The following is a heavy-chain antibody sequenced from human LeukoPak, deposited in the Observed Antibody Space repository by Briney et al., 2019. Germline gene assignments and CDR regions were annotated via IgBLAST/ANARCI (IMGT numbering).Heavy chain of an antibody. CDR1: GFTFSSFA. CDR3: AKAYGSGIYYNYFDY. D-gene: IGHD3-10*01. V-gene: IGHV3-23*01. Sequence: PGGSLRLSCSASGFTFSSFAMTWVRQAPGKGLEWVSSISGGGGSTYHADSVKGRFTISRDSSKNTLYLQMNSLRAEDTAVYYCAKAYGSGIYYNYFDYWGQGTLVTVSS. CDR2: ISGGGGST. J-gene: IGHJ4*02.